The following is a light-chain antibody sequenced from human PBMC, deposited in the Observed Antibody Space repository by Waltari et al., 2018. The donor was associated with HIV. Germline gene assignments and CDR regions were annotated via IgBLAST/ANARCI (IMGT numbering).Light chain of an antibody. CDR2: KTS. CDR3: QQYSSFPIT. CDR1: HNVGTW. Sequence: DIQMTQSPSTLSASIGDRVSITCRASHNVGTWLAWYQQKPGKAPSLLISKTSTLESGVPTNFSGSGSGTYFTLTINALRPDDFASYFCQQYSSFPITFGQGTKL. V-gene: IGKV1-5*03. J-gene: IGKJ2*01.